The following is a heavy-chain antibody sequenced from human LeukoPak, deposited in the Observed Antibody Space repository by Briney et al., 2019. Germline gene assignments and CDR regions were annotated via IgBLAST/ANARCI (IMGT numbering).Heavy chain of an antibody. CDR1: GFTFSSYE. D-gene: IGHD2-15*01. CDR2: ISSSGSTI. J-gene: IGHJ4*02. CDR3: ARETGGSCYFFVD. V-gene: IGHV3-48*03. Sequence: PGGSLRLSCAASGFTFSSYEMNWVRQAPGKGLEWVSYISSSGSTIYYADSVKGRFTISRDNAKNSLYLQMNSLRAEDTAVYYCARETGGSCYFFVDWGQGTLVTVSS.